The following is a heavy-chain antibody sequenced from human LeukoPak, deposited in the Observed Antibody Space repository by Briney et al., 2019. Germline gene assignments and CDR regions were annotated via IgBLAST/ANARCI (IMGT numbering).Heavy chain of an antibody. D-gene: IGHD2-2*02. J-gene: IGHJ4*02. CDR3: TSRTYTTNDY. CDR1: GFTFSNAW. V-gene: IGHV3-15*01. CDR2: IKTKTDGETK. Sequence: GGSLRLSCAASGFTFSNAWMNWVRQAPGKGLEWLGRIKTKTDGETKQYAAPMRGRLTISRDDSKNTLYLQMNSFNTEDTAVYYCTSRTYTTNDYWGQGTLVTVSS.